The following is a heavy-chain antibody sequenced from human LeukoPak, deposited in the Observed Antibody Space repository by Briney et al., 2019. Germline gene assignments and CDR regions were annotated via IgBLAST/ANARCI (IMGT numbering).Heavy chain of an antibody. V-gene: IGHV1-3*02. Sequence: ASVKVSCKASGYTFTSYAMHWVRQAPGQRLEWMGWSNAGNGNTKYSQEFQGRVTITRDTSASTAYMELSSLRSEDTAVYYCATTPKARYYYGSGPDYYGMDVWGQGTTVTVSS. CDR2: SNAGNGNT. CDR3: ATTPKARYYYGSGPDYYGMDV. D-gene: IGHD3-10*01. J-gene: IGHJ6*02. CDR1: GYTFTSYA.